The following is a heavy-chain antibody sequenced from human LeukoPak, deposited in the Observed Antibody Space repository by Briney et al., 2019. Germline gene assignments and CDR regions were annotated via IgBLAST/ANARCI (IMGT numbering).Heavy chain of an antibody. CDR3: ARKLSSYCSSTSCYWFDP. CDR1: GYTFTSYA. Sequence: SVKVSCKASGYTFTSYAMHWVRQAPGQGLEWMGGIIPIFGTANYAQKFQGRVTITADKSTSTAYMELSSLRSEDTAVYYCARKLSSYCSSTSCYWFDPWGQGTLVTVSS. V-gene: IGHV1-69*06. D-gene: IGHD2-2*01. J-gene: IGHJ5*02. CDR2: IIPIFGTA.